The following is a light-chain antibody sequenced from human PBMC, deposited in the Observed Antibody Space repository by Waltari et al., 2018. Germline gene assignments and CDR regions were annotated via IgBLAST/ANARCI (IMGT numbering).Light chain of an antibody. V-gene: IGKV2-29*02. CDR2: EVY. Sequence: SLRHGDGKTWLFWYREKSGQSRQLLRYEVYRRFPGVPERFSGSGSGTDFTLKISRGEAEDVVIYYCMKGKALPGTLGGGTKVDIK. CDR3: MKGKALPGT. CDR1: SLRHGDGKTW. J-gene: IGKJ4*01.